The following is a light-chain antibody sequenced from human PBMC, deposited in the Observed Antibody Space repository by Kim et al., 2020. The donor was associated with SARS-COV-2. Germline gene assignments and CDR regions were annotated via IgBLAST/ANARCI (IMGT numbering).Light chain of an antibody. J-gene: IGKJ4*01. Sequence: RATINCKSSQSVLYSSSNKNYLAWYQQKPGQPPKLLIYWASTRESGVPDRFSGSGSGTDFTLTISSLQAEDVAVYYCQQYYSTPLTFGGGTKLEI. CDR1: QSVLYSSSNKNY. V-gene: IGKV4-1*01. CDR2: WAS. CDR3: QQYYSTPLT.